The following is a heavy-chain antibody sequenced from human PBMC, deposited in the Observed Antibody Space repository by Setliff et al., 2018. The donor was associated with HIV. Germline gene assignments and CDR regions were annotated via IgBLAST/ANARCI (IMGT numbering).Heavy chain of an antibody. Sequence: KASETLSLTCTVSGGAISSGSYYWSWIRQPAGKGLEWTGQIYTSGSTKYNPSLKSRVTISLDTSKNQFSLKLTSVTAADTAVYYCARGGMTTVLGDTSDIWGQGTMVTVSS. CDR2: IYTSGST. V-gene: IGHV4-61*09. CDR3: ARGGMTTVLGDTSDI. J-gene: IGHJ3*02. D-gene: IGHD4-17*01. CDR1: GGAISSGSYY.